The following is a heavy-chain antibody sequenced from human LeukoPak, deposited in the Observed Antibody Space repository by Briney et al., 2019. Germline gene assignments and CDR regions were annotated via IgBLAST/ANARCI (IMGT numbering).Heavy chain of an antibody. CDR3: TPAWDIVGATTPVGY. V-gene: IGHV3-49*04. CDR1: GFTFGDYA. D-gene: IGHD1-26*01. J-gene: IGHJ4*02. CDR2: IRSKAYGGTT. Sequence: GGSLRLSCTASGFTFGDYAMSWVRQAPGKGLEWVGFIRSKAYGGTTEYAASVTGRFTISRDDSKSIAYLQMNSLKTEDTAVYYCTPAWDIVGATTPVGYWGQGTLVTVSS.